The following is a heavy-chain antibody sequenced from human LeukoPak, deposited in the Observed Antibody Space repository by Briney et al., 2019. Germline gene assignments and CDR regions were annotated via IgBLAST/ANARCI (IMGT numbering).Heavy chain of an antibody. CDR2: IWYDGSNK. CDR1: GFTFSSYG. V-gene: IGHV3-33*06. J-gene: IGHJ4*02. D-gene: IGHD3-10*01. CDR3: AKAYYGSGSSLNGYFDY. Sequence: PGGSLRLSCAASGFTFSSYGMHWVRQAPGKGLEWVAVIWYDGSNKYYADSVKGRFTISRDNSKNTLYLQMNSLRAEGTAVYYCAKAYYGSGSSLNGYFDYWGQGTLVTVSS.